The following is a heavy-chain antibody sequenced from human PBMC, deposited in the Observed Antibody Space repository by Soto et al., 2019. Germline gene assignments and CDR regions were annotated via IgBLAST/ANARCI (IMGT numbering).Heavy chain of an antibody. J-gene: IGHJ4*02. Sequence: EVQLLESGGGLVQPGGSLRLSCAASGFTFSSSAMSWVRQAPGMGLEWVSGVGGSGGTTYSADSVKGRFIISRDNSKNTLYLQMTSLSAEDTAVYYCAKNCGGDCYTNFDFWGQGTLVTVSS. D-gene: IGHD2-21*02. V-gene: IGHV3-23*01. CDR3: AKNCGGDCYTNFDF. CDR1: GFTFSSSA. CDR2: VGGSGGTT.